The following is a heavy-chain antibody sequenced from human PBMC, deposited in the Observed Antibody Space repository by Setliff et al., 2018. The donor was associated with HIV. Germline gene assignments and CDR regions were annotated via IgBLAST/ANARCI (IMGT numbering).Heavy chain of an antibody. J-gene: IGHJ6*02. D-gene: IGHD1-26*01. Sequence: ASVKVSCKASGYTFTAYNIQWVRQAPGQGLEWVGWINPNTGDTSYAENLQGWVTLTRDTSISTAYLEVRSDDTAVYYCAGKRVGFDGMDVWGQGTTVTVSS. V-gene: IGHV1-2*04. CDR1: GYTFTAYN. CDR3: AGKRVGFDGMDV. CDR2: INPNTGDT.